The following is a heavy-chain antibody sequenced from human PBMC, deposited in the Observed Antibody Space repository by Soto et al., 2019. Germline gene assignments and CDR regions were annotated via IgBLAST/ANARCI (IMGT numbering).Heavy chain of an antibody. CDR1: GYRFSSFW. CDR3: ARHNRYSSTWFEGWFDP. Sequence: PGESLKISCKISGYRFSSFWIAWVRQKPGKGLEWMGIIYPGDATTIYSPSFQGRLTISVDMSISTAHLQWSSLKASDTAMYYCARHNRYSSTWFEGWFDPWGQGTLVTVSS. D-gene: IGHD6-13*01. V-gene: IGHV5-51*01. J-gene: IGHJ5*02. CDR2: IYPGDATT.